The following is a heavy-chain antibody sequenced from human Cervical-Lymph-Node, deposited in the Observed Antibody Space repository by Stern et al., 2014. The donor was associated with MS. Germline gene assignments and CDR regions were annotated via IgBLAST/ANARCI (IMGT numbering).Heavy chain of an antibody. V-gene: IGHV3-30*18. D-gene: IGHD5-12*01. CDR1: GFAFSDYG. Sequence: VQLVESGGGVVQPGRSLRLSCAASGFAFSDYGMHWVRQAPGKGLEWVAGISFDGRDKFYAVSVKGRCTISRDNSQNSLHLQVNSLRTEDTALYYCAKASSGGYDFRLAETWGQGTLVIVSS. CDR2: ISFDGRDK. J-gene: IGHJ5*02. CDR3: AKASSGGYDFRLAET.